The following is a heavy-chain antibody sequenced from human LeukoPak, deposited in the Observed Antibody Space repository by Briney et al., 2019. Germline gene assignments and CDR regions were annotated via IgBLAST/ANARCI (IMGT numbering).Heavy chain of an antibody. J-gene: IGHJ4*02. CDR1: GFTFSSYA. CDR2: ISTNGGRI. D-gene: IGHD4-17*01. CDR3: PVPVIGY. V-gene: IGHV3-64D*08. Sequence: HPGGSLRLSCAASGFTFSSYAMHWVRQAPGKGLQYVSGISTNGGRIYYADSVKDRFTISRDNSKNTLYLQMSNLRVEDTAVYYCPVPVIGYWGQGTLVTVSS.